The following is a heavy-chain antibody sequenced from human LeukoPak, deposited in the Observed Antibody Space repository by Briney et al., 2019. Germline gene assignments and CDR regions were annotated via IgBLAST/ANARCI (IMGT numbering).Heavy chain of an antibody. V-gene: IGHV4-59*01. CDR1: GGSISSYY. CDR3: ARAPIVGDYDYVWGSYRPDPFDY. CDR2: IYYSGST. Sequence: TTSETLSLTCTVSGGSISSYYWSWIRQPPGKGLEWIGYIYYSGSTNYNPSLKSRVTISVDTSKNQFSLKLSSVTAADTAVYYCARAPIVGDYDYVWGSYRPDPFDYWGQGTLVTVSS. D-gene: IGHD3-16*02. J-gene: IGHJ4*02.